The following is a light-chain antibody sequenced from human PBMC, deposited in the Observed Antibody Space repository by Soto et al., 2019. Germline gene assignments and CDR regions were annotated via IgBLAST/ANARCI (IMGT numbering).Light chain of an antibody. CDR1: SSDVGRYNF. CDR2: DVN. J-gene: IGLJ3*02. V-gene: IGLV2-14*03. CDR3: FSYTTTNTWV. Sequence: QSALTQPASVSGSPGQSITISCTGTSSDVGRYNFVSWYQQHPGKAPKLVISDVNHRPSGVSNRFSGSKSGNTASLTISGLQAEDEADYYCFSYTTTNTWVFGGGTQLTVL.